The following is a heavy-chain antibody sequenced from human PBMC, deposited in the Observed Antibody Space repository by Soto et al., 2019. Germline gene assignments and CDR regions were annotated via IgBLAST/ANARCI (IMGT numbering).Heavy chain of an antibody. J-gene: IGHJ4*02. CDR1: GFSLTTNGMR. V-gene: IGHV2-70*04. CDR2: TDWDDDK. D-gene: IGHD3-10*01. CDR3: TRIRPDSGSYSYFVY. Sequence: SGPTLVNPTETLTLTCTFSGFSLTTNGMRVSWIRQPPGKALEWLARTDWDDDKFYSTSLKTRLTISKDTSKNQVVLTMTNLEPVDTATYYCTRIRPDSGSYSYFVYWGQGILVTV.